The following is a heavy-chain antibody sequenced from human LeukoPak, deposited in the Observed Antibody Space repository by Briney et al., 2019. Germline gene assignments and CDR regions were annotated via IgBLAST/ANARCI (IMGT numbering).Heavy chain of an antibody. CDR3: AKLIQKQPVHASLDS. D-gene: IGHD6-13*01. CDR2: IRGSSGST. CDR1: GFTFSSYA. Sequence: HTGGSLRLSCAASGFTFSSYAMSWVRQAPGKGLEWVSTIRGSSGSTYYADSVKGRFTISRDNSNNTLYLQMNTLRAEDTALYYCAKLIQKQPVHASLDSWGQGTLVTVSS. V-gene: IGHV3-23*01. J-gene: IGHJ5*01.